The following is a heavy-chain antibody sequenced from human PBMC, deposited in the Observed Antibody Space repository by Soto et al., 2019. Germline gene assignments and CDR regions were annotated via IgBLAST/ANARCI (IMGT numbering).Heavy chain of an antibody. D-gene: IGHD1-1*01. CDR3: ARRTRWNDGGYYNYYMDV. Sequence: QVLLVQSGADVKKPGASVKVSCKASGYSFTSYGISWVRQAPGQGLEWMVWISGYNGNTNYAQKVQGRVTMTTETSTSTAYMELRSLRSDDTAVYYCARRTRWNDGGYYNYYMDVWGQGTTVTVSS. CDR1: GYSFTSYG. J-gene: IGHJ6*02. V-gene: IGHV1-18*01. CDR2: ISGYNGNT.